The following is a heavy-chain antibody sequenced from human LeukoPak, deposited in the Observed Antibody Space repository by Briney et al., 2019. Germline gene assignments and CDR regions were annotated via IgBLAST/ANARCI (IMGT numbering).Heavy chain of an antibody. V-gene: IGHV4-59*01. J-gene: IGHJ4*02. CDR3: ARVLSLYSSSWYFKSRADYYFDY. CDR1: GVSISSYY. Sequence: NTSETLTLTCTVSGVSISSYYWSWLRQPPGKGLEWIGYIYYSGRTNYNPSLKSRVTISVDTSKNQFSLKLSSVTAADTAVYYCARVLSLYSSSWYFKSRADYYFDYWGQGTLVTVSS. D-gene: IGHD6-13*01. CDR2: IYYSGRT.